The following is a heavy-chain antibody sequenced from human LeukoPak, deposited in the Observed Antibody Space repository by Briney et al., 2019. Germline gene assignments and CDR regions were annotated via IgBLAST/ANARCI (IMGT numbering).Heavy chain of an antibody. Sequence: ASVKVSCKASGYTFTGYYMHWVRQAAGQELEGMEWINPNSGGTNYAQKFQGRVTMTRDTSISTAYMELSRLRSDDTAVYYCARVKGSTGGKPHYYFDYWGQGTLVTVSS. D-gene: IGHD4-23*01. CDR3: ARVKGSTGGKPHYYFDY. V-gene: IGHV1-2*02. J-gene: IGHJ4*02. CDR1: GYTFTGYY. CDR2: INPNSGGT.